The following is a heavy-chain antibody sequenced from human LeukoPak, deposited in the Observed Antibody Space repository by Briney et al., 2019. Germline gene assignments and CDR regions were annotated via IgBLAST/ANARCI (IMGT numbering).Heavy chain of an antibody. D-gene: IGHD3-22*01. V-gene: IGHV3-48*03. CDR3: ARRDSHDTTGYLFDY. CDR1: GFTLSTYE. Sequence: GGSLRLSCAASGFTLSTYEMNCGRQTPGKGLDWVSYITTSGSTMSYADSVKGRFTISRDNAKNSLYLQMNGLRAEDTAVYYCARRDSHDTTGYLFDYWGQGTLVTVSS. CDR2: ITTSGSTM. J-gene: IGHJ4*02.